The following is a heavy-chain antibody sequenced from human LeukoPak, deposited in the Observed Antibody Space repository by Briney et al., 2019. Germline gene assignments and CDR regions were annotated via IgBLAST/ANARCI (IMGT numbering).Heavy chain of an antibody. V-gene: IGHV1-2*02. CDR3: ARDYYDSSGYYPTY. D-gene: IGHD3-22*01. CDR1: GYTFTGYY. J-gene: IGHJ4*02. Sequence: ASVKASCKASGYTFTGYYMHWVRQAPGQGLEWMGWINPNSGGTNYAQKFQGRVTMTRDTSISTAYMELSRLRSDDTAVYYCARDYYDSSGYYPTYWGQGTLVTVSS. CDR2: INPNSGGT.